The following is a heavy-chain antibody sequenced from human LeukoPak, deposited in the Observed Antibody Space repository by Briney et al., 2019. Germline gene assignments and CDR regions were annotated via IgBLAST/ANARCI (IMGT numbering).Heavy chain of an antibody. CDR2: IWYDGSNK. Sequence: GGSLRLSCAASGFTFSSYGMHWVRKAPGKGLEWVAVIWYDGSNKYYADSVKGRFTISRDNSKNTLYLQMNSLRAEDTAVYYCARTWIQLWLGGADYWGQGTLVTVSS. CDR3: ARTWIQLWLGGADY. J-gene: IGHJ4*02. D-gene: IGHD5-18*01. V-gene: IGHV3-33*08. CDR1: GFTFSSYG.